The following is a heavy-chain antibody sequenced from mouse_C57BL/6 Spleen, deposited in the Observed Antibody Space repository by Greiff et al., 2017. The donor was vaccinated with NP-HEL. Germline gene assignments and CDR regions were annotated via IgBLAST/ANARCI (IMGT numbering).Heavy chain of an antibody. CDR3: AKERGIYYGNYDAMDY. CDR2: INPYNGDT. J-gene: IGHJ4*01. D-gene: IGHD2-1*01. V-gene: IGHV1-20*01. Sequence: EVQRVESGPELVKPGDSVKISCKASGYSFTGYFMNWVMQSHGKSLEWIGRINPYNGDTFYNQKFKGKATLTVDKSSSTAHMELRSLTSEDSAVYYCAKERGIYYGNYDAMDYWGQGTSVTVSS. CDR1: GYSFTGYF.